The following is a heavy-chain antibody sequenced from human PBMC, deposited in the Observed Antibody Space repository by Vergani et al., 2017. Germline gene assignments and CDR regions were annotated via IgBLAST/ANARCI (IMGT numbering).Heavy chain of an antibody. CDR3: ARGYYEFWSGYYKEMYYFDY. J-gene: IGHJ4*02. CDR2: IYYSGST. CDR1: GGSISSYY. V-gene: IGHV4-59*01. D-gene: IGHD3-3*01. Sequence: QVQLQESGPGLVKPSETLSLTCTVSGGSISSYYWSWIRQPPGKGLEWIGYIYYSGSTNYNPSLKSRVTISVDTSKNQFSLKLSSVTAADTAVYYCARGYYEFWSGYYKEMYYFDYWGQGTLVTVSS.